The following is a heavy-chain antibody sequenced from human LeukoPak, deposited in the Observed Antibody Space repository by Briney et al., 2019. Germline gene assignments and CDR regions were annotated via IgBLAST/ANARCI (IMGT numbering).Heavy chain of an antibody. D-gene: IGHD5-12*01. Sequence: GGSLRLSCAASGFTLSSYAMSWARQAPGKGLEWVSSISTMSNYIFYGDSVKGRFTISRDNAKNSVYLQMNSLRPEDTAVYYCSRDRLGGLDLWGQGTLVTVSS. CDR3: SRDRLGGLDL. J-gene: IGHJ5*02. CDR2: ISTMSNYI. V-gene: IGHV3-21*01. CDR1: GFTLSSYA.